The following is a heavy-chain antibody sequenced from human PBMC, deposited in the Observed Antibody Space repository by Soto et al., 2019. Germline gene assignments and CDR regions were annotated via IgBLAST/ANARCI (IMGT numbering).Heavy chain of an antibody. CDR1: GFTFSSYA. J-gene: IGHJ6*02. CDR3: ARDRLRYNWNDFPYYYYGMGV. D-gene: IGHD1-1*01. CDR2: ISYDGSNK. V-gene: IGHV3-30-3*01. Sequence: QVQLVESGGGVVQPGRSLRLSCAASGFTFSSYAMHWVRQAPGKGLEWVAVISYDGSNKYYADSVKGRFTISRDNSKNPLYLQMNSLRAEDTAVYYCARDRLRYNWNDFPYYYYGMGVWGQGTTVTVSS.